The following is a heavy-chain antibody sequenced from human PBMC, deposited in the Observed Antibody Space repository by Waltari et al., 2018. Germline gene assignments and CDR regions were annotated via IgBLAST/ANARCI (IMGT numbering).Heavy chain of an antibody. V-gene: IGHV3-33*01. Sequence: QVQLVESGGGVVQPGRSMRLSCAASGFTFSSYGMLRVRQAPRQGLEWVAVIWYDGSNKYYADSVKGRFTISRDNSKNTLDLQMNSLRAEDTAVYYCARDKGSAPMYAFDIWGQGTMVTVSS. CDR1: GFTFSSYG. J-gene: IGHJ3*02. CDR2: IWYDGSNK. CDR3: ARDKGSAPMYAFDI.